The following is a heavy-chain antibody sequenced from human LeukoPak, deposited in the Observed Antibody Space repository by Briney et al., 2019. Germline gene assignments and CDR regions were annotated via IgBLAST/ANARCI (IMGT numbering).Heavy chain of an antibody. Sequence: GGSLRLSCAASGFTFSSYETNWVRQAPGKGLEWVSYISSSGSTIYYADSVKGRFTISRDNAKNSLYLQMNSLRAEDTAVYYCARDFPDGYPIQGNLGFDYWGQGTLVTVSS. CDR3: ARDFPDGYPIQGNLGFDY. D-gene: IGHD5-24*01. CDR2: ISSSGSTI. V-gene: IGHV3-48*03. J-gene: IGHJ4*02. CDR1: GFTFSSYE.